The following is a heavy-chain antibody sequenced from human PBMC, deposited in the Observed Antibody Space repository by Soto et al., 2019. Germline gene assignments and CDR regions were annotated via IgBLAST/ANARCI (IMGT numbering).Heavy chain of an antibody. V-gene: IGHV1-18*01. CDR3: ARGLIGGVIVDPYYMDV. CDR2: ISAYNGNT. J-gene: IGHJ6*03. Sequence: QVQLVQSGAEVQKPGASVKVSCKASGYTFTSYGISWVRQAPGQGLEWMGWISAYNGNTNYAQKLQGRVTMTTDTSTSTAYMELRSLRSDDTAVYYCARGLIGGVIVDPYYMDVWGKGTTVTVSS. CDR1: GYTFTSYG. D-gene: IGHD3-16*02.